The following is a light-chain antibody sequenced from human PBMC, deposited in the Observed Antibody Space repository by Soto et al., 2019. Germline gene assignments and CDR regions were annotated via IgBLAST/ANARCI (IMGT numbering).Light chain of an antibody. CDR2: GAS. CDR1: QSVNSD. V-gene: IGKV3-15*01. Sequence: ETVMTQSPATLSVSPGERATLSCRASQSVNSDLAWYQQKPGQAPRLLIYGASTRATGIPARFSGSGSGTEFTLTISSLQSADFAVYYCHQYDNWPETFGQGTKVDIK. CDR3: HQYDNWPET. J-gene: IGKJ1*01.